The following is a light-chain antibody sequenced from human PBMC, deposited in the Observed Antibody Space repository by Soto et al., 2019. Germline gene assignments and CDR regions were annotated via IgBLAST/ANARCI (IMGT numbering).Light chain of an antibody. J-gene: IGKJ5*01. CDR3: QQYGSSPPVT. Sequence: EIVLTQSTGTLSLSPGERATLSCRASQSVSSSYLAWYQQKPGQAPRLLIYGASGRATGIPDRFSGSGSGTDFTLTISRREPEDFAVYYCQQYGSSPPVTFGQGTRLEI. CDR2: GAS. V-gene: IGKV3-20*01. CDR1: QSVSSSY.